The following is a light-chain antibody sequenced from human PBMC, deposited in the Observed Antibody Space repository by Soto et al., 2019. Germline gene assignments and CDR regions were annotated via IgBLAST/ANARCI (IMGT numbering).Light chain of an antibody. V-gene: IGLV2-14*01. Sequence: QSVLTQPASGSGSPGQCITISCTGTSSDVGGYNYVSWYQQHPGKAPKFMIYDVSNRPSGVSNRFSGSKSGNTASLTISGLQAQDEADYYCSSYTTSNTRQIVFGTGTKLTVL. CDR3: SSYTTSNTRQIV. CDR2: DVS. CDR1: SSDVGGYNY. J-gene: IGLJ1*01.